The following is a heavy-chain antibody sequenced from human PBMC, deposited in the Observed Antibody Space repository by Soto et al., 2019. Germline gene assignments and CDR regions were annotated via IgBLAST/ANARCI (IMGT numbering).Heavy chain of an antibody. V-gene: IGHV3-11*01. CDR3: ARSNRGDTAPDRSSTSCYFGY. CDR1: GFTFSDYY. CDR2: ISSSGSTI. D-gene: IGHD2-2*01. J-gene: IGHJ4*02. Sequence: GGSLRLSCAASGFTFSDYYMSWIRQAPGKGLEWVSYISSSGSTIYYADYVKGRFTISRDNAKNSLYLQMNSLRAEDTAVYYCARSNRGDTAPDRSSTSCYFGYWGQGTLVTVSS.